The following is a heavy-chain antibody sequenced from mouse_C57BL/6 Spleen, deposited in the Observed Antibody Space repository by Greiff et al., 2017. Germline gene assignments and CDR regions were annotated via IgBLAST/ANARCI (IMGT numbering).Heavy chain of an antibody. CDR2: IYPGRGST. V-gene: IGHV1-55*01. D-gene: IGHD2-5*01. CDR3: ARDLYSNYDFDY. J-gene: IGHJ2*01. Sequence: QVQLQQPGAELVKPGASVKISCKASGYTFTSYWITWVKQRPGQGLEWIGDIYPGRGSTNYNEKFKSKATLTVDTSSSTAYMQLSSLTSEDSAVYYCARDLYSNYDFDYWGQGTTLTVSS. CDR1: GYTFTSYW.